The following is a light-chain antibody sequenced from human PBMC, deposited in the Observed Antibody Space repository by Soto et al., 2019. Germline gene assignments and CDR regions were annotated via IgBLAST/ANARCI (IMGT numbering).Light chain of an antibody. CDR2: DAS. CDR3: QLRSNWPPIT. CDR1: QSVRSY. J-gene: IGKJ5*01. Sequence: EIVLTQSTATLSSSPGERATLSCRASQSVRSYLAWYQQKPGQAPRLLIYDASNMATGIPARFSGSGSGTDFTLTISSLETEDFAVYYCQLRSNWPPITFGQGTQLEI. V-gene: IGKV3-11*01.